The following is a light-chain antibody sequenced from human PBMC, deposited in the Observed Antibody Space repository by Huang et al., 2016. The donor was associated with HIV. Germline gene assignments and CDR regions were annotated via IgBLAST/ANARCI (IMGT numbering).Light chain of an antibody. Sequence: DIVMTQSPDSLSVSPGEGATIDCKSRQGLLSSLNNKNYLAWFQQKPGRPPKLLLYWASTREAGIPERFSGSGSGTDFTLTINSLQPEDVATYYCQQYYQNPQTFGQGT. CDR1: QGLLSSLNNKNY. CDR3: QQYYQNPQT. CDR2: WAS. V-gene: IGKV4-1*01. J-gene: IGKJ5*01.